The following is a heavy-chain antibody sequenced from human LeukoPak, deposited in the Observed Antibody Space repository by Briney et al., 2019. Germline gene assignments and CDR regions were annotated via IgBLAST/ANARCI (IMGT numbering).Heavy chain of an antibody. CDR3: ARAVVVDAIPSNFYYGMDV. V-gene: IGHV3-7*01. Sequence: GGSLRLSCAASGFTFSSYWMSWVRQAPGKGLEWVANIKQDGSEKYYVDSVKGRFTISRDNAKNSLYLQMNSLRAEDTAVYYCARAVVVDAIPSNFYYGMDVWGQGTTVTVSS. CDR1: GFTFSSYW. CDR2: IKQDGSEK. J-gene: IGHJ6*02. D-gene: IGHD2-15*01.